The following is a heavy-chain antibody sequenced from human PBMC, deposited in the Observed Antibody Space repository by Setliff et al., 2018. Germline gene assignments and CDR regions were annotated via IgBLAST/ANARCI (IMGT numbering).Heavy chain of an antibody. CDR3: ARESRYYYDNLGTLDY. Sequence: SETLSLTCTVSGGSISSSSYYWGWIRQPPGKGLEWIGSIYYSGSTYYNPSLKSRVTISVDTSKNQFSLKLNSVTAADTAVYYCARESRYYYDNLGTLDYWGQGTLVTVSS. CDR2: IYYSGST. CDR1: GGSISSSSYY. D-gene: IGHD3-22*01. V-gene: IGHV4-39*07. J-gene: IGHJ4*02.